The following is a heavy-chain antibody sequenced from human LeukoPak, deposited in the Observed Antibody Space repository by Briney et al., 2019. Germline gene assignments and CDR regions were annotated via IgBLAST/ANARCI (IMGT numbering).Heavy chain of an antibody. D-gene: IGHD5-18*01. CDR2: ISSSGDTI. Sequence: GGSLRLSCAASGFTFSSYEMNWVRQAPGKGLEWVSYISSSGDTIYYADSVKGRFTISRDNAKNSLYLQMNSLRAEDTAVYFCARDGGTRLKYSYGYGDYWGQGTLVTVSS. CDR3: ARDGGTRLKYSYGYGDY. V-gene: IGHV3-48*03. J-gene: IGHJ4*02. CDR1: GFTFSSYE.